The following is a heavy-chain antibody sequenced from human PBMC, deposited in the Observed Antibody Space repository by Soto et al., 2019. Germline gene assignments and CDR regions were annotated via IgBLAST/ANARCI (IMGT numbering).Heavy chain of an antibody. CDR2: VSTSGRST. D-gene: IGHD2-15*01. V-gene: IGHV3-64D*06. J-gene: IGHJ4*02. Sequence: GGSLRLSCSASGFIFSESTIYWVRQVPGKGLEAISAVSTSGRSTYYADSVKDRFTISRDNSKNTLFLQMGSLRPEDTAIYYCVKQAHGLDGVAFDYWGQGTQATVSS. CDR1: GFIFSEST. CDR3: VKQAHGLDGVAFDY.